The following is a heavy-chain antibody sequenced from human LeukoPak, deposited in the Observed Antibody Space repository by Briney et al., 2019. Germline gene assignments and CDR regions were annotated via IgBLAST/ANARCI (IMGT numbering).Heavy chain of an antibody. CDR2: IFSNDEK. Sequence: SGPVLVKPTETLTLTCTVSGFSLSNARMGVSWIRQPPGKALEWLAHIFSNDEKSYSTSLKSRLAISKDTSKSQVVLTMTNMDPVDTATYYCARIWIAVAGPGVDYWGQGTLVTVSS. CDR3: ARIWIAVAGPGVDY. J-gene: IGHJ4*02. D-gene: IGHD6-19*01. V-gene: IGHV2-26*01. CDR1: GFSLSNARMG.